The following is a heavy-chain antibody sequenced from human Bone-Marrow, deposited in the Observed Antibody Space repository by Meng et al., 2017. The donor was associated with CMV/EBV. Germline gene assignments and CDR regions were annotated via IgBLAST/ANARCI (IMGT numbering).Heavy chain of an antibody. CDR3: ARGGGIVVVPAAEGWFDP. J-gene: IGHJ5*02. V-gene: IGHV3-30*03. CDR2: ISYDGSNK. D-gene: IGHD2-2*01. Sequence: GGSLRLSCAASGFTVSSNYMSWVRQAPGKGLEWVSVISYDGSNKYYADSVKGRFTISRDNSKNTLYLQMNSLRAEDTAVYYCARGGGIVVVPAAEGWFDPWGQGTLVTVSS. CDR1: GFTVSSNY.